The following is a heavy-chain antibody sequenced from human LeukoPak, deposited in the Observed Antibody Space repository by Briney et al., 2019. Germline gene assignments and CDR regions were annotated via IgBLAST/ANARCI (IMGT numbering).Heavy chain of an antibody. D-gene: IGHD4-11*01. CDR1: GGSFSGYY. CDR3: ARTGTVTSLLLGYYYYYGMDV. Sequence: SETLSLTCAVYGGSFSGYYWSWIRQPPGKGLEWIGEINHSGSTNYNPSLKSRVTISVDTSKNQFSLKLSSVTAADTAVYYCARTGTVTSLLLGYYYYYGMDVWGQGTTVTVSS. CDR2: INHSGST. V-gene: IGHV4-34*01. J-gene: IGHJ6*02.